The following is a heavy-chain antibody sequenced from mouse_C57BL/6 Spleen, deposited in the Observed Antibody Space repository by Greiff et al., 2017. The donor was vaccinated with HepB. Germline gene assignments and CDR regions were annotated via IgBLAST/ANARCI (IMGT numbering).Heavy chain of an antibody. V-gene: IGHV1-81*01. CDR2: IYPRSGNT. D-gene: IGHD2-5*01. CDR1: GYTFTSYG. Sequence: QVQLKQSGAELARPGASVKLSCKASGYTFTSYGISWVKQRTGQGLEWIGEIYPRSGNTYYNEKFKGKATLTADKSSSTAYMELRSLTSEDSAVYFCARSYSNAMDYWGQGTSVTVSS. J-gene: IGHJ4*01. CDR3: ARSYSNAMDY.